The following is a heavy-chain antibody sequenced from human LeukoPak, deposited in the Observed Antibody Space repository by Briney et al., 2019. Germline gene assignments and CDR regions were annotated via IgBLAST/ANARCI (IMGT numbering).Heavy chain of an antibody. CDR1: GFTFSNYW. V-gene: IGHV3-7*01. Sequence: GGSLRLSCAASGFTFSNYWMTWVRQAPGKGLEWVANIHQGGSAKNHVDSVKGRFTISRDDAKNSVFLQMNSLRAEDTAVYYCGRGEGFLVDHWGQGTLVTVSS. J-gene: IGHJ4*02. D-gene: IGHD3-3*01. CDR3: GRGEGFLVDH. CDR2: IHQGGSAK.